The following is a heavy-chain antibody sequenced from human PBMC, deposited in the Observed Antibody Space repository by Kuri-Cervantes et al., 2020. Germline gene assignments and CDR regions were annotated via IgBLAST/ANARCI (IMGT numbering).Heavy chain of an antibody. CDR3: AREFPLHSSGYSR. Sequence: ASVKVSCKASGYTFTSYGISWVRRAPGQGLEWMGWISAYNGNTNYAQKLQGRVTMTTDTSTSTAYMELRSLRSEDTAVYYCAREFPLHSSGYSRWGQGTLVTVSS. V-gene: IGHV1-18*01. CDR1: GYTFTSYG. J-gene: IGHJ4*01. CDR2: ISAYNGNT. D-gene: IGHD3-22*01.